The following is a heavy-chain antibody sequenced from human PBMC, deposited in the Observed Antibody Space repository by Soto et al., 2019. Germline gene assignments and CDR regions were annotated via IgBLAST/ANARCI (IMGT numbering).Heavy chain of an antibody. Sequence: QVQLVQSGAEVKEPGSSLKVSCKASGGTFNSHTISWVRLAPGQGLEWMGRTIPILGITNYAQNFQGRLTLTADTSTRTASIKLSSLRSEDTAVSYCAISTYDNNFYYYGTDVWGQGTTVTVSS. CDR3: AISTYDNNFYYYGTDV. CDR2: TIPILGIT. V-gene: IGHV1-69*02. D-gene: IGHD3-22*01. J-gene: IGHJ6*02. CDR1: GGTFNSHT.